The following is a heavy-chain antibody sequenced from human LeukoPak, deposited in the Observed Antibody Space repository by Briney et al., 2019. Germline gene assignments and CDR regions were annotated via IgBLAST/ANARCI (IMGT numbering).Heavy chain of an antibody. D-gene: IGHD2-15*01. CDR1: GFTFSSYW. Sequence: GGSLRLSCAASGFTFSSYWMSWVRQAPGKGLEWVANIKQDGSQKYYVDSVKGRFTISRDNAKNSLSLQMNSLRAEDTAVYYCATAPLVAGYDYWGQGTLVTVSS. CDR3: ATAPLVAGYDY. CDR2: IKQDGSQK. V-gene: IGHV3-7*03. J-gene: IGHJ4*02.